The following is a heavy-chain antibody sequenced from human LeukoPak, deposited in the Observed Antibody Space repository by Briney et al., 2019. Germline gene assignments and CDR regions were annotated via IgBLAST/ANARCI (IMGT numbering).Heavy chain of an antibody. D-gene: IGHD2-15*01. V-gene: IGHV3-74*01. CDR3: ARGDSTGGRRPFDI. J-gene: IGHJ3*02. CDR2: IKSEGSST. CDR1: GFTFSSSW. Sequence: GGSLRLSCAASGFTFSSSWMHWVRQAPGKGLVWVSRIKSEGSSTSYADSVKGRFTISRDNAKNTLYLQMNSLRGEDTAVYYCARGDSTGGRRPFDIWGQGTMVTVSS.